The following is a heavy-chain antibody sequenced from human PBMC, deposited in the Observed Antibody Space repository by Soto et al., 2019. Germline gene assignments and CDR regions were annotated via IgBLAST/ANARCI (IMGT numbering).Heavy chain of an antibody. J-gene: IGHJ6*02. D-gene: IGHD2-8*01. CDR3: ARGRYYCTNGVCRYYHYYLLDV. CDR1: GYTFTSYA. Sequence: ASVKVSCKASGYTFTSYAMHWVRQAPGQRLEWMGWINAGNGNTKYSQKFQGRVTITRDTSASTAYMELSSLRSEDTAVYYCARGRYYCTNGVCRYYHYYLLDVWGQGTTVTVSS. CDR2: INAGNGNT. V-gene: IGHV1-3*01.